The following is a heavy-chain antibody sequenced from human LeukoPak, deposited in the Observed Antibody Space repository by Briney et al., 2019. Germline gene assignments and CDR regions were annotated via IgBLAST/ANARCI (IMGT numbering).Heavy chain of an antibody. D-gene: IGHD6-13*01. V-gene: IGHV4-59*01. CDR2: IYYSGST. Sequence: PSETLSLTCTVSGGSISSYYWSWIRQPPGKGLEWIGYIYYSGSTNYNPSLKSRVTISVDTSKNQFSLKLSSVTAADTAVYYCARCPQQLPFGYWGQGTLVTVSS. CDR3: ARCPQQLPFGY. CDR1: GGSISSYY. J-gene: IGHJ4*02.